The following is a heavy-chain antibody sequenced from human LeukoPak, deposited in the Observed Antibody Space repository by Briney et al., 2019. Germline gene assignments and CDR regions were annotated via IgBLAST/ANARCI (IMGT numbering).Heavy chain of an antibody. CDR2: IYPGDSDT. V-gene: IGHV5-51*01. CDR1: GYRFTSYW. D-gene: IGHD3-10*01. Sequence: GESLKISFQGSGYRFTSYWIGWVRQMPGKGLGWMGIIYPGDSDTRYSPSFQGQVTISADKSISTAYLQWSSLKASDTAMYYCARLLSYGSGSPFQHWGQGTLVTVSS. CDR3: ARLLSYGSGSPFQH. J-gene: IGHJ1*01.